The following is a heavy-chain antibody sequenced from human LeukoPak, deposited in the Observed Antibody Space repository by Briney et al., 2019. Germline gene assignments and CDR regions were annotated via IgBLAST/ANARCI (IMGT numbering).Heavy chain of an antibody. CDR2: MNPNSGGT. D-gene: IGHD3-3*01. V-gene: IGHV1-2*06. Sequence: ASVKVSCKASGYTFTGYYMHWVRQAPGQGLEWMGRMNPNSGGTNYAQKFQGRVTMTRDTSISTAYMELSRLRSDDTAVYYCARFSLKPDFWSGYYDDYWGQGTLVTVSS. J-gene: IGHJ4*02. CDR3: ARFSLKPDFWSGYYDDY. CDR1: GYTFTGYY.